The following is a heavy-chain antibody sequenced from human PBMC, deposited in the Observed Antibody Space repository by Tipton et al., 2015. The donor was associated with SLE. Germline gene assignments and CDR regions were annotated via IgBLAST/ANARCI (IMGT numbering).Heavy chain of an antibody. J-gene: IGHJ2*01. CDR3: ARGGWTRRFDL. Sequence: SLRLSCAASGFTFSSYGMHWVRQAPGKGLEWVAVIWYDGSNKYYADSVKGRFTISRDNSKNTLYLQMNSLRAEDTAVYYCARGGWTRRFDLWGRGTLVTVAS. D-gene: IGHD6-19*01. V-gene: IGHV3-33*01. CDR2: IWYDGSNK. CDR1: GFTFSSYG.